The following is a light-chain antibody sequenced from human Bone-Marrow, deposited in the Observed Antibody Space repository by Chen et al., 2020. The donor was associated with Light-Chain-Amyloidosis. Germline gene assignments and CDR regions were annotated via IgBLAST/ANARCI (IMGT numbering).Light chain of an antibody. CDR2: EVT. Sequence: QCALTQPASVSGAPGQLITSSCTGTSSDVGDDNHVSWYPQHPDKAPKLMIYEVTNRPSWVPDPFSGSKSDNTSTLTISGLQTEDEADYFCSSYTITNTLVFGSGTRVTVL. CDR1: SSDVGDDNH. J-gene: IGLJ1*01. CDR3: SSYTITNTLV. V-gene: IGLV2-14*01.